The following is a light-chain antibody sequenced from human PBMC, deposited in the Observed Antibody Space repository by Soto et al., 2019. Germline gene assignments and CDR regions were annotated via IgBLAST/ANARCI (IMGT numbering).Light chain of an antibody. CDR3: QQHDDYSHAT. CDR2: DAS. J-gene: IGKJ2*01. Sequence: DIQMTQSPSTLSASVGDRVTISCRASQDISTFLAWYQHKPGKAPKLLIYDASTLQTGVPSRFRGSGFGTEFTLTISGLQPDHFATYYCQQHDDYSHATFGQGTTVDIK. CDR1: QDISTF. V-gene: IGKV1-5*01.